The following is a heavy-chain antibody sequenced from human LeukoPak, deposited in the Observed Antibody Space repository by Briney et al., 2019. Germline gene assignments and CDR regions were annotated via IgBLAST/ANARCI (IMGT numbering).Heavy chain of an antibody. Sequence: GGSLRLSCAASGFTFSSYETNWVRQAPGKGLEWVSYISSSGSTIYYADSVKGRFTISRDNAKNTLYLQMNSLRAEDTAVYYCAREIPGNYFDYWGQGTLVTVSS. J-gene: IGHJ4*02. CDR3: AREIPGNYFDY. V-gene: IGHV3-48*03. D-gene: IGHD1-26*01. CDR2: ISSSGSTI. CDR1: GFTFSSYE.